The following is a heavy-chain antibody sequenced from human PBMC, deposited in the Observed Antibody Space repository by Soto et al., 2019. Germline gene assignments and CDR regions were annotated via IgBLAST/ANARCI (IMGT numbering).Heavy chain of an antibody. J-gene: IGHJ4*02. CDR1: GYRFIAYW. CDR2: IYPPNSDV. Sequence: PGQSLKISCKGSGYRFIAYWIAWVRQKPGEGLELMGIIYPPNSDVRYSPSFQGQVSISVDKSISTAYVQWSSLKASDTAIYYWARLAGPSSPHFDYWGQGTPVTVSS. D-gene: IGHD3-10*01. V-gene: IGHV5-51*01. CDR3: ARLAGPSSPHFDY.